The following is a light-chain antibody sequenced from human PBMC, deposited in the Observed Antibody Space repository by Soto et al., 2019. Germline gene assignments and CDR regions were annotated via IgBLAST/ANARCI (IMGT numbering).Light chain of an antibody. CDR3: CSYAGSPYV. V-gene: IGLV2-11*01. J-gene: IGLJ1*01. CDR2: DVS. CDR1: SCDVGDYNY. Sequence: QSVLTQPRPVSGSPGQSVAISCTGTSCDVGDYNYVSWYQQHPGKAPKVMIYDVSKRPSGVPDRFSGSKSGNTASLTISGLQAEDEADYYCCSYAGSPYVFGTGTKVTV.